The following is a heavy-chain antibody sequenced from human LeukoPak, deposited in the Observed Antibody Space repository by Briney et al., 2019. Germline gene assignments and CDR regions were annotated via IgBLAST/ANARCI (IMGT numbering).Heavy chain of an antibody. V-gene: IGHV3-21*01. J-gene: IGHJ4*02. CDR3: ARDPIAVAGGGDGY. CDR2: ISSSSSYI. CDR1: GFTFSIYS. Sequence: GGSLRLSCAASGFTFSIYSMNWVRQAPGKGLEWVSSISSSSSYIYYADSVKGRFTISRDNAKNSLYLQMNSLRAEDTAVYYCARDPIAVAGGGDGYWGQGTLVTVSS. D-gene: IGHD6-19*01.